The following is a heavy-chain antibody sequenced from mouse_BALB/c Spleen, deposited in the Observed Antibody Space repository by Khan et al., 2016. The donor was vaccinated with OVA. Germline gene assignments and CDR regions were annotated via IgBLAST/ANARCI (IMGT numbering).Heavy chain of an antibody. CDR3: ARISGGDFDY. V-gene: IGHV3-2*02. Sequence: VQLQQSGPGLVKPSQSLSLTCTVTGYSITSDYAWNWIRQFPGNKLEWMGYISYSGNTKYNPSLKSRIPITRDTSENQFFLPLNSVTIEDTATYYCARISGGDFDYWGQGTTLTVSS. CDR1: GYSITSDYA. D-gene: IGHD4-1*01. J-gene: IGHJ2*01. CDR2: ISYSGNT.